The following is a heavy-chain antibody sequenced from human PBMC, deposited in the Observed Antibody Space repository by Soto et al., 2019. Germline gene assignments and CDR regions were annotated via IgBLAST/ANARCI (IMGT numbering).Heavy chain of an antibody. Sequence: QVQLQQWGAGLLKPSETLSLTCAVYGGSFSGYYWSWIRQPPGKGLEWIGEINHSGSTNYNPSLKSRVTISLDTSKNQFSLKLSSVTAADTAVYYCAGATVTHDAFDIWGQGTMVTVSS. CDR2: INHSGST. J-gene: IGHJ3*02. CDR1: GGSFSGYY. CDR3: AGATVTHDAFDI. D-gene: IGHD4-17*01. V-gene: IGHV4-34*01.